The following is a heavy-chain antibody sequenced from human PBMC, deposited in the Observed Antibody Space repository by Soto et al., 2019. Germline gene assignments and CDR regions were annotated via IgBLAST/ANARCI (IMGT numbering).Heavy chain of an antibody. V-gene: IGHV4-61*01. J-gene: IGHJ4*02. Sequence: QVQLQESGPGLVRPSETLSLTCTVSGVSISSGSFYCNWIRQPPGKGLEWIGYVDGTGRTNYSPSLKSRVSVSKDTSRNQCSLKLTSVTAADTAVYDCTRSYSSGHGSEFDYWGQGTVVTVSS. CDR3: TRSYSSGHGSEFDY. D-gene: IGHD6-19*01. CDR1: GVSISSGSFY. CDR2: VDGTGRT.